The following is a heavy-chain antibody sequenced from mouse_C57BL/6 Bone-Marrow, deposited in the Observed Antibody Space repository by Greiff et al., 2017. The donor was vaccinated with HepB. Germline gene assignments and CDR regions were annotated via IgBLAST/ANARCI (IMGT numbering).Heavy chain of an antibody. V-gene: IGHV5-6*02. CDR3: ARRGARAMDY. Sequence: ESGGDLVKPGGSLKLSCAASGFTFSSYGMSWVRQTPDKRLEWVATISSGGSYTYYPDSVKGRFTISRDNATNTLYLQMSSLKSEDTAMYYCARRGARAMDYWGQGTSVTVSS. CDR2: ISSGGSYT. CDR1: GFTFSSYG. J-gene: IGHJ4*01.